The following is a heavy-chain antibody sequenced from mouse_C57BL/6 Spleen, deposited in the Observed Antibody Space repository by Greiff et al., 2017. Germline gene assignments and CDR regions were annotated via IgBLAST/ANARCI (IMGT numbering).Heavy chain of an antibody. J-gene: IGHJ2*01. CDR3: ARNDYYGSSYPFDY. CDR1: GYTFTSYW. Sequence: QVHVKQSGAELVKPGASVKLSCKASGYTFTSYWMHWVKQRPGQGLEWIGMIHPNSGSTNYNEKFKSKATLTVDKSSSTAYMQLSSLTSEDSAVXYCARNDYYGSSYPFDYWGQGTTLTVSS. V-gene: IGHV1-64*01. D-gene: IGHD1-1*01. CDR2: IHPNSGST.